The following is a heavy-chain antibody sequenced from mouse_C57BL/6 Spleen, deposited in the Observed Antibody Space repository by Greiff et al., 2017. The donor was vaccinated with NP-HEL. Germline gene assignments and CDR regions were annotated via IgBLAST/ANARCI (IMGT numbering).Heavy chain of an antibody. V-gene: IGHV1-55*01. Sequence: VQLQQPGAELVKPGASVKMSCKASGYTFTSYWITWVKQRPGQGLEWIGDIYPGSGSTNYNEKFKSKATLTVDTSSSTAYMQLSSLTSEDSAVYYCARALTGTLYFDYRGQGTTLTVSS. CDR1: GYTFTSYW. CDR3: ARALTGTLYFDY. D-gene: IGHD4-1*01. CDR2: IYPGSGST. J-gene: IGHJ2*01.